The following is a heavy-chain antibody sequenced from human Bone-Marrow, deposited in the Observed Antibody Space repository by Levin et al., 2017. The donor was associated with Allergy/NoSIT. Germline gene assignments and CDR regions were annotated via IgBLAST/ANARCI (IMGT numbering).Heavy chain of an antibody. V-gene: IGHV3-74*01. CDR1: GFTFSRYW. J-gene: IGHJ4*02. CDR2: ITSDGIST. CDR3: VRGEAYYNESSGYRY. D-gene: IGHD3-22*01. Sequence: GGSLRLSCAVSGFTFSRYWMHWVRQAPGKGLVWISRITSDGISTNYADSVKGRFTISRDNAKNTLYLQMNSLRAEDTAVYYCVRGEAYYNESSGYRYWGQGTLVTVSS.